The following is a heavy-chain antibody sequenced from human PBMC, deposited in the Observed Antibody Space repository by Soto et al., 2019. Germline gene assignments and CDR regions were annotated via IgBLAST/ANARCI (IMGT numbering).Heavy chain of an antibody. D-gene: IGHD3-22*01. V-gene: IGHV4-30-2*01. Sequence: SETLSLTCAVSGGSISSGGYSWSWIRQPPGKGLEWIGYIYHSGSTYYNPSLKSRVTISVDRSKNQCSLKLSSVTAADTAVYYCAREGRPDYYDGSGHPFDYGMDVWGQGTTITVSS. CDR2: IYHSGST. CDR1: GGSISSGGYS. CDR3: AREGRPDYYDGSGHPFDYGMDV. J-gene: IGHJ6*02.